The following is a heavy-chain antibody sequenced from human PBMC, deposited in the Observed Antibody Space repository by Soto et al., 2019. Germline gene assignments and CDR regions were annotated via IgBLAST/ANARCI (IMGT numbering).Heavy chain of an antibody. CDR3: SREGSGGGESYFYY. V-gene: IGHV4-31*03. Sequence: QVQLQESGPGLVKPSQTLSLTCTVSGGSISSCGYYWSWIRQHPGKGLEWIGYIYYSGSTYYKPYLKNRLTMSVDPSKNQFYLKLRSVTATDKAVYYWSREGSGGGESYFYYWCQGTLVTVSS. CDR2: IYYSGST. D-gene: IGHD1-26*01. J-gene: IGHJ4*02. CDR1: GGSISSCGYY.